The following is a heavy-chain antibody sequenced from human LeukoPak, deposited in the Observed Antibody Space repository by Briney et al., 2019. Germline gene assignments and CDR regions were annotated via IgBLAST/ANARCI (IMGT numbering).Heavy chain of an antibody. CDR1: GYTFTGYY. Sequence: ASVKVSCKVSGYTFTGYYMHWVRQAPGQGLEWMGWINPNSGGTNYAQKFQGRVTMTRDTSISTAYMELSRLRSDDTAVYYCARELTGEANYFDYWGQGTLVTVSS. D-gene: IGHD7-27*01. CDR3: ARELTGEANYFDY. J-gene: IGHJ4*02. CDR2: INPNSGGT. V-gene: IGHV1-2*02.